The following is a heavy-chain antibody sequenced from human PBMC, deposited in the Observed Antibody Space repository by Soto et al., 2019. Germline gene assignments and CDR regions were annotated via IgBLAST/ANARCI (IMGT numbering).Heavy chain of an antibody. V-gene: IGHV4-30-4*01. D-gene: IGHD3-10*01. Sequence: SETLSLTCTVSGGSISSGDYYWSWIRQPPGKGLEWIGYIYYSGSTYYNPSLKSRVTISVDTSKNQFSLKLSSVTAADTAVYYCARGGGELNNWFDPWGQGTLVTVSS. CDR3: ARGGGELNNWFDP. CDR2: IYYSGST. CDR1: GGSISSGDYY. J-gene: IGHJ5*02.